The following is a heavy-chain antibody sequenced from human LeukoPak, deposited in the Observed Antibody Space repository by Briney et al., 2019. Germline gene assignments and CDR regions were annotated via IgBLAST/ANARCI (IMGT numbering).Heavy chain of an antibody. V-gene: IGHV1-46*01. CDR3: ARATRIAAAGTYPIDY. D-gene: IGHD6-13*01. J-gene: IGHJ4*02. CDR2: INPSGGST. Sequence: GASVKVSCKASGYTFTSHYIHWVRQAPGQGLEWVGIINPSGGSTSYAQKFQGRVTMTRDTSTSTVYMELSSLRSEDTAVYYCARATRIAAAGTYPIDYWGQGTLVTVSS. CDR1: GYTFTSHY.